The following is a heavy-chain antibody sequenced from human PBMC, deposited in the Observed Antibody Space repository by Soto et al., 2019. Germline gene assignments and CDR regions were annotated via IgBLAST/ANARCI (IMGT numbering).Heavy chain of an antibody. J-gene: IGHJ6*02. CDR3: ARAYSSSSPLYYYYYYGMDV. CDR2: IWYDGSNK. V-gene: IGHV3-33*01. Sequence: GSVLRVSCAASGFTFSSYGMHWVRQAPGKGLEWVAVIWYDGSNKYYADSVKGRFTISRDNSKNTLYLQMNSLRAEDTAVYYCARAYSSSSPLYYYYYYGMDVWGQGTTVTVSS. D-gene: IGHD6-6*01. CDR1: GFTFSSYG.